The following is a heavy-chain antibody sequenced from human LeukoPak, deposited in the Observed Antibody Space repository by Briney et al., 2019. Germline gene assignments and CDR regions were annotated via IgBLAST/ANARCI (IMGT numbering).Heavy chain of an antibody. CDR3: GKNRYSGSLSPFDI. CDR1: GFTFINYC. Sequence: GGSLRLSCAASGFTFINYCMNWVRQAPGKGLEWVSAISGGGGNTYYADSVKGRLTISRDNSKNTLYLQMNSLRAEDTAVYYCGKNRYSGSLSPFDIWGQGTMVTVSS. V-gene: IGHV3-23*01. CDR2: ISGGGGNT. D-gene: IGHD1-26*01. J-gene: IGHJ3*02.